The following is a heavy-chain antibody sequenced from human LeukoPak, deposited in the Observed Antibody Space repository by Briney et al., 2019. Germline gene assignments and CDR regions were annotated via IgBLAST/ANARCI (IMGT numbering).Heavy chain of an antibody. CDR3: ARAYYHDYSDYHWAPDY. J-gene: IGHJ4*02. Sequence: ASVKVSCKASGGTFSSYAISWVRQAPGQGLEWMGGIIPIFGTANYAQKFQGRVTMARDTSTSTVYMEMSSLRSEDTAVYYCARAYYHDYSDYHWAPDYWGQGTLVTVSS. V-gene: IGHV1-69*05. D-gene: IGHD3-22*01. CDR1: GGTFSSYA. CDR2: IIPIFGTA.